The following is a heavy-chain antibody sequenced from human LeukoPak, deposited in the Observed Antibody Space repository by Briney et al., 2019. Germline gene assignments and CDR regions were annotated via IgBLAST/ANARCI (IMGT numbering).Heavy chain of an antibody. J-gene: IGHJ5*02. Sequence: GGSLRLSCAASGFTFSSYSMNWVRQAPGKGLEWVSSISSSSYIYYADSVKGRFTISRDNAKNSLYLQMNSLRAEDTAVYYCARDPVEYSSSSGWFDPWGQGTLVTVSS. D-gene: IGHD6-6*01. CDR1: GFTFSSYS. V-gene: IGHV3-21*01. CDR3: ARDPVEYSSSSGWFDP. CDR2: ISSSSYI.